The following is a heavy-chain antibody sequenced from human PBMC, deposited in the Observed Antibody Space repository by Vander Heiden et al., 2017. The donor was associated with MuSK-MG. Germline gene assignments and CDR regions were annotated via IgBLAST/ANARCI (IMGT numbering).Heavy chain of an antibody. V-gene: IGHV4-31*03. J-gene: IGHJ6*02. CDR1: GGSISSGGYY. D-gene: IGHD3-22*01. Sequence: QVQLQASGPGLVKPSQTLSLTCTVSGGSISSGGYYWSWIRQHPGKGLEWIGYIYYSGSTYYNPSLKSRVTISVDTSKNQFSLKLSSVTAADTAVYYCARDRAYYYDSSGRYYYYYYGMDVWGQGTTVTVSS. CDR2: IYYSGST. CDR3: ARDRAYYYDSSGRYYYYYYGMDV.